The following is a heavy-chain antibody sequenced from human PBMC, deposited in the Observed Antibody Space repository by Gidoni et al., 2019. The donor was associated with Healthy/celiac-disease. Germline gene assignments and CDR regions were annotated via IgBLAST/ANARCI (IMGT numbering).Heavy chain of an antibody. J-gene: IGHJ4*02. D-gene: IGHD3-16*01. CDR1: GFTFSCYS. CDR3: ATLGERVDY. CDR2: ISSSSSYI. V-gene: IGHV3-21*01. Sequence: EVQLVESGGGLVTPGGSLRLSGAAFGFTFSCYSMNWCRQAPGKGLEWVSSISSSSSYIYYADSVKGRFTISRDNAKNSLYLQMNSLRAEDTAVYYCATLGERVDYWGQGTLVTVSS.